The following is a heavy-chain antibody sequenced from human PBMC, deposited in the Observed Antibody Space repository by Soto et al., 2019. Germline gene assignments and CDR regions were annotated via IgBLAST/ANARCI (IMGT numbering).Heavy chain of an antibody. V-gene: IGHV3-23*01. D-gene: IGHD6-13*01. Sequence: EEQLLESGGGLVQPGGSLRLSCAASGFTFSNDAMIWVRQAPGKGLEWVSAISGSGGSTDYADSVKGRFTISSDSSQNTLYPQMTSLRGEETAVYYCAKVAGRDTRCYRISWYYGMDVWGQGTTVTVSS. CDR1: GFTFSNDA. CDR2: ISGSGGST. CDR3: AKVAGRDTRCYRISWYYGMDV. J-gene: IGHJ6*02.